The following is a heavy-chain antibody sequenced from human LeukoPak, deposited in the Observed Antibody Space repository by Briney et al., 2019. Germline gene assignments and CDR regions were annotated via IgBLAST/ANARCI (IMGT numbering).Heavy chain of an antibody. CDR3: AQSPIAAADLNWFDP. CDR1: VFALSTRGGG. CDR2: VYWDDDK. Sequence: SGPTLVNPTQTLTLTCTFSVFALSTRGGGVGWIRQPPGKALEWLSLVYWDDDKRYSPSLKSRLTTTKDTSKNQVVLTMPNMDPVDTATYYCAQSPIAAADLNWFDPWGQGTLVTVSS. D-gene: IGHD6-13*01. V-gene: IGHV2-5*02. J-gene: IGHJ5*02.